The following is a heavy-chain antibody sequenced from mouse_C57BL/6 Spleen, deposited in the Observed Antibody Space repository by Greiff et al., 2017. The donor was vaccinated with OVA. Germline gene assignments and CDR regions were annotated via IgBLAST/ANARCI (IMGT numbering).Heavy chain of an antibody. V-gene: IGHV1-15*01. Sequence: QVQLQQSGAELVRPGASVTLSCKASGYTFTDYEMHWVKQTPVHGLEWIGAIDPETGGTAYNQKFKGKAILTADKSSSTAYMELRSLTSEDSAVYYCTPFYGNYFDYWGQGTTLTVSS. CDR1: GYTFTDYE. J-gene: IGHJ2*01. CDR3: TPFYGNYFDY. CDR2: IDPETGGT. D-gene: IGHD2-1*01.